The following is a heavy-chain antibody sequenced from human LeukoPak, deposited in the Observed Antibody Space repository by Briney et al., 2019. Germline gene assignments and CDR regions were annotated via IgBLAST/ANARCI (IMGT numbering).Heavy chain of an antibody. J-gene: IGHJ6*02. D-gene: IGHD4-17*01. CDR1: GYTFTGYY. CDR3: ARVRTTVTNYYYYGMDV. V-gene: IGHV1-2*02. CDR2: INPNSGGT. Sequence: ASVKVSCKASGYTFTGYYMHWVRQAPGQGLEWMGWINPNSGGTNYAQKFQGRVTMTRDTFISTAYMELSRLRSDDTAVYYCARVRTTVTNYYYYGMDVWGQGTTVTVSS.